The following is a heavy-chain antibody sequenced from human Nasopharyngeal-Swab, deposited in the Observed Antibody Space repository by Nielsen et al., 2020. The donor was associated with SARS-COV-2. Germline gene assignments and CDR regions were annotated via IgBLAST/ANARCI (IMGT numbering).Heavy chain of an antibody. CDR2: INHSGST. V-gene: IGHV4-34*01. J-gene: IGHJ2*01. CDR3: ASSPRQPPARGWYFDL. Sequence: SETLSLTCSVYGGSFIGYYWSWIRQPPGKGLEWIGEINHSGSTNYNPSLKRRVTISVDTAKNQFSLKLSSVTAADTAVYYCASSPRQPPARGWYFDLWGRGTLVPSPQ. D-gene: IGHD2-2*01. CDR1: GGSFIGYY.